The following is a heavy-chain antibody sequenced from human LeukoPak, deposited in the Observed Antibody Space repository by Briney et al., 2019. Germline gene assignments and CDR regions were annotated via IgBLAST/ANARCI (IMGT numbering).Heavy chain of an antibody. CDR1: GGSISSGDYY. CDR2: IHYSGST. Sequence: SETLSLTCSVSGGSISSGDYYWSWIRQHPGKGLEWIGYIHYSGSTYYDPSLKSRVSISVSTSKNRFSLQLSSVTAADTAVYYCARVIGYDQLDYWGQGTLVTVSS. CDR3: ARVIGYDQLDY. D-gene: IGHD5-12*01. J-gene: IGHJ4*02. V-gene: IGHV4-31*03.